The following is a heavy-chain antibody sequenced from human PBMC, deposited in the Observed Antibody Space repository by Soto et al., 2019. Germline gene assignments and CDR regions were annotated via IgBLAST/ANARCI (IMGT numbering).Heavy chain of an antibody. D-gene: IGHD5-18*01. J-gene: IGHJ2*01. Sequence: XSVKVSYNASGYTFTSYAMHWVRHSPGQRLEWMGWINVVNGETRFSQKFQGRFTITRDTSANTAFMELTSLRSEDKAVYYCARDPLWGTAMVLWYFDLWGRGTLVTVSS. V-gene: IGHV1-3*01. CDR2: INVVNGET. CDR3: ARDPLWGTAMVLWYFDL. CDR1: GYTFTSYA.